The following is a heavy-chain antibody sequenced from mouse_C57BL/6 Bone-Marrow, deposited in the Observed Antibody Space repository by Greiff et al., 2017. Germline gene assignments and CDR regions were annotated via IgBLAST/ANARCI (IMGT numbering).Heavy chain of an antibody. CDR1: GYTFTSYW. Sequence: QVHVKQSGAELVKPGASVKLSCKASGYTFTSYWMQWVKQRPGQGLEWIGEIEPSDSYTNYNQKFKGKATLTVDTSSSTAYMQPSSLTSEDSAVYYCARWANWVYWYFDVWGTGTTVTVSS. CDR3: ARWANWVYWYFDV. J-gene: IGHJ1*03. CDR2: IEPSDSYT. D-gene: IGHD4-1*01. V-gene: IGHV1-50*01.